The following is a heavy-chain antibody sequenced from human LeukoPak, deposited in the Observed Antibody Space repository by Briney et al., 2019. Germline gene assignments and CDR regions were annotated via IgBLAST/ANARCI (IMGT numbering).Heavy chain of an antibody. CDR3: ARDLGYDYVWGSYRYTGGAFDI. J-gene: IGHJ3*02. CDR2: ISSSSSTI. D-gene: IGHD3-16*02. V-gene: IGHV3-48*02. Sequence: GGSLRLSCAASGFIFSSYSMNWVRQAPGKGLEWVSYISSSSSTIYYADSVKGRFTISRDNAKNSLYLQMNSLRDEDTAVYYCARDLGYDYVWGSYRYTGGAFDIWGQGTMVTVSS. CDR1: GFIFSSYS.